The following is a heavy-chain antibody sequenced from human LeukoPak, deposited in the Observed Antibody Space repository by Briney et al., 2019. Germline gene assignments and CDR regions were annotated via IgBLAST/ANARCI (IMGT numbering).Heavy chain of an antibody. J-gene: IGHJ4*02. CDR1: GFTFDDYA. CDR2: ISWNSGSI. D-gene: IGHD5-24*01. Sequence: PGGSLRLSCAASGFTFDDYAMHWVRQAPGKGLEWVSGISWNSGSICYADSVKGRFTISRDNAKNSLYLQMNSLRAEDTALYYCAKVDGYRDYFDYWGQGTLVTVSS. V-gene: IGHV3-9*01. CDR3: AKVDGYRDYFDY.